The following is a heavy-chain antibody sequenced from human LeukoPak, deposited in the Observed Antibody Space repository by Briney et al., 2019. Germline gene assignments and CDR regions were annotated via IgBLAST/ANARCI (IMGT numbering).Heavy chain of an antibody. D-gene: IGHD2-2*02. CDR2: IRYDGSNK. Sequence: GGSLRLSCAASGFTFSSYGMHWVRQAPGKGLEWVAFIRYDGSNKYYADSVKGRFTISRDNSKNTLYLQMNSLRAEDTAVYYCAKDSALYCSSTSCYTGLVYWGQGTLVTVSS. V-gene: IGHV3-30*02. J-gene: IGHJ4*02. CDR1: GFTFSSYG. CDR3: AKDSALYCSSTSCYTGLVY.